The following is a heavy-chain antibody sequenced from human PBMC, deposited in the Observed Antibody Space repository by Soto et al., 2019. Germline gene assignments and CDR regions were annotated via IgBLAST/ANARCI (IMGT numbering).Heavy chain of an antibody. CDR1: GYTLTELS. D-gene: IGHD1-26*01. J-gene: IGHJ3*02. V-gene: IGHV1-24*01. CDR2: FDPEDGET. CDR3: ATTREGELLNAIPHDAFAI. Sequence: QVQLVQSGAEVKKPGASVKVSCKVSGYTLTELSMHWVRQAPGKGLEWMGGFDPEDGETIYAQKFQGRVTMTEDTSTDTADMDLSSLRSEDTAVYYCATTREGELLNAIPHDAFAIWGQGTMVTVSS.